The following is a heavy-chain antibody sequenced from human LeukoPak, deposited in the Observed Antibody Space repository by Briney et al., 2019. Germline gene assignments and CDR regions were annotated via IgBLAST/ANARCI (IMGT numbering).Heavy chain of an antibody. V-gene: IGHV4-59*12. CDR1: GVSISGNY. CDR3: AREPRRSGTEIGAFDI. J-gene: IGHJ3*02. Sequence: SETLSLTCTVSGVSISGNYWSWIRQPPGKGLEWIGYIFYTGSTNYNPSLQSRVTISVDTSKNQFSLMLSSVTAADTAVYYCAREPRRSGTEIGAFDIWGRGTMVTVSS. CDR2: IFYTGST. D-gene: IGHD1-1*01.